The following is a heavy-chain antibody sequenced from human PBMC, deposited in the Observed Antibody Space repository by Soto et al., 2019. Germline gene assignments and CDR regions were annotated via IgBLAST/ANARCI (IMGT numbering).Heavy chain of an antibody. CDR1: GYTLTTFA. V-gene: IGHV1-3*05. CDR2: VTAGNGNT. CDR3: ARGGWNYDFDY. D-gene: IGHD1-7*01. J-gene: IGHJ4*02. Sequence: QVQLVQSGTEEKKPGASLKVSCRASGYTLTTFAIHWVRQAPGQGLEWMGWVTAGNGNTKYSQKFQGRVTITSDTSANTAYMELSSLRSEDTAMYYCARGGWNYDFDYWGQGALVTVSS.